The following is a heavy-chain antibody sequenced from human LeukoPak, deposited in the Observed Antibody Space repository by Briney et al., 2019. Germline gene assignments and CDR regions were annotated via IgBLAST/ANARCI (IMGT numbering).Heavy chain of an antibody. CDR2: ITATSNYM. D-gene: IGHD3-10*01. Sequence: GGSLRLSCTASGFSFNTYTMNWVRQPPGKGLEWVSGITATSNYMWYADSVKGRFTISRDNAQNTLYLQMDSLRGEDPAVYYCARSFTALRGGLWGQGTLVIVSS. CDR3: ARSFTALRGGL. V-gene: IGHV3-21*01. CDR1: GFSFNTYT. J-gene: IGHJ4*02.